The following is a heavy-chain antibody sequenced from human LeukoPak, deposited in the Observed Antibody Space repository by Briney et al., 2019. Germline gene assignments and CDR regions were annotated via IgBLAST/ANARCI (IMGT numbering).Heavy chain of an antibody. CDR3: ARGPYYYDSSGYYIPYYGMDV. CDR2: IYHIGST. D-gene: IGHD3-22*01. J-gene: IGHJ6*01. Sequence: SGTLFDTCAVSGGSIISSNWWSWVRQPPGKGLEGIGEIYHIGSTNYNPSLESRVTITVDKYKNQFSLKLSSVTAADTAVYYCARGPYYYDSSGYYIPYYGMDVWGQGTTVTVSS. CDR1: GGSIISSNW. V-gene: IGHV4-4*02.